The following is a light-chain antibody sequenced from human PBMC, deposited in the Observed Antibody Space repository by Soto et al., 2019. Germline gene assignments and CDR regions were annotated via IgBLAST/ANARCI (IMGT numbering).Light chain of an antibody. Sequence: DIQLTQSPSSLSASVGDRVTITCRASQDIFHYLNWYQQKPGKAPKLLIYDASNLETGVQSTFSGSGSGTVFTFTISSLQPEDFATYYCQQLNSYPITFGQGTRLEIK. CDR1: QDIFHY. V-gene: IGKV1-33*01. J-gene: IGKJ5*01. CDR2: DAS. CDR3: QQLNSYPIT.